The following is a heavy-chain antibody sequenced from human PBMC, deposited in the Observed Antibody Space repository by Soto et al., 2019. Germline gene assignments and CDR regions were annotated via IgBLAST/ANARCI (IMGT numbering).Heavy chain of an antibody. CDR2: IYYSGST. CDR1: GGSISSGGYY. J-gene: IGHJ5*02. Sequence: SETLSLTCTVSGGSISSGGYYWSWIRQHPGKGLEWIGYIYYSGSTYYNPSLKSRVTISVDTSKNQFSLKLSSVTAADTAVYYCARGGSYDILTGPRWFDPWGQGTLVTV. D-gene: IGHD3-9*01. CDR3: ARGGSYDILTGPRWFDP. V-gene: IGHV4-31*03.